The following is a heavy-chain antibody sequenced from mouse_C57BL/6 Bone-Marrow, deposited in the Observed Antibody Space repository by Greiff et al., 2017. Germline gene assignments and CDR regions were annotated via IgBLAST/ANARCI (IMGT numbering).Heavy chain of an antibody. CDR1: GFTFSSYG. CDR3: ARANWDDFDY. V-gene: IGHV5-6*01. Sequence: EVKLQESGGDLVKPGGSLKLSCAASGFTFSSYGMSWVRQTPDKRLEWVATISSGGSYTYYPDSVKGRFTISRDNAKNTLYLQMSSLKSEDTAMYYCARANWDDFDYWGQGTTLTVSS. J-gene: IGHJ2*01. CDR2: ISSGGSYT. D-gene: IGHD4-1*01.